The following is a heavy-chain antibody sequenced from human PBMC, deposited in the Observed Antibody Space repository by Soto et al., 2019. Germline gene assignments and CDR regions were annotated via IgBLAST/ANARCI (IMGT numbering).Heavy chain of an antibody. Sequence: GGSLRLSCAASGFTFSSYAMSWVRQAPGKGLEWVAAIKRGGGSTYYADSVKGRFTISRDNAKNTLYLQMNSLRAEDTAVYYCARLEYKLIDMYGHYYYHMDFWAKGTTVT. D-gene: IGHD1-20*01. V-gene: IGHV3-23*01. CDR3: ARLEYKLIDMYGHYYYHMDF. J-gene: IGHJ6*03. CDR2: IKRGGGST. CDR1: GFTFSSYA.